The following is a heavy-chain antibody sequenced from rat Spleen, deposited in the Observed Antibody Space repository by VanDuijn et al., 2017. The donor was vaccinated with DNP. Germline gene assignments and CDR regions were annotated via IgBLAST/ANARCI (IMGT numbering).Heavy chain of an antibody. V-gene: IGHV5-22*01. CDR2: IGSDAYAP. J-gene: IGHJ2*01. CDR3: IRWNSGHFDY. CDR1: GFTFSDYY. D-gene: IGHD4-3*01. Sequence: EVQLVESGGDLVQPGRSLKLSCAASGFTFSDYYMAWVRQAPTKGLEWVAYIGSDAYAPYYGDSVKGRFTISRDNAKSTLYLQMNSLRYEDMATYYCIRWNSGHFDYWGQGVMVTVSS.